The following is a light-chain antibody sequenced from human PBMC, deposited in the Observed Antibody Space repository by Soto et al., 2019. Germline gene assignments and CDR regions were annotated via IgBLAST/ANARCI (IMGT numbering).Light chain of an antibody. CDR2: DVS. V-gene: IGLV2-14*01. Sequence: QSALTQPASVSGSPGQSITISCTGTSSDVGGYNYVSWYQQHPGKAPKLMIYDVSNRPSGVSNRFSDSKSGNTASLTISGLQAEDEADYYSSSYTTSSTLVVFGTGTKLTVL. J-gene: IGLJ1*01. CDR1: SSDVGGYNY. CDR3: SSYTTSSTLVV.